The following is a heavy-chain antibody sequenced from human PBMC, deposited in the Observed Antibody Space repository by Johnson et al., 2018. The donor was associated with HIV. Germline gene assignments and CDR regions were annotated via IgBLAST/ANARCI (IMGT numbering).Heavy chain of an antibody. Sequence: VQLVESGGGVVQPWRSLRLSCAASGFTFSSYGMHWVRQAPGKGLECVAVISYDGSNKYYADSVKGRFTISRDNSKNTLYLQMSSLRAEDTAVYYCAKCRGLGARGAFDIWGQGTMVTVSS. D-gene: IGHD5-12*01. CDR1: GFTFSSYG. V-gene: IGHV3-30*18. J-gene: IGHJ3*02. CDR3: AKCRGLGARGAFDI. CDR2: ISYDGSNK.